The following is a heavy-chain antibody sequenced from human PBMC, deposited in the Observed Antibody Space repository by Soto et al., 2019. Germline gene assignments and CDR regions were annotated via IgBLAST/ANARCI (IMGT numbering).Heavy chain of an antibody. CDR3: EYYGSGSYPPYYFDY. J-gene: IGHJ4*02. CDR1: GGTFSSYT. V-gene: IGHV1-69*02. D-gene: IGHD3-10*01. CDR2: IIPILGIA. Sequence: QVPLVQSGAEVKKPGSSVKVSCKASGGTFSSYTISWVRQAPGQGLEWMGRIIPILGIANYAQKFQGRVTITADKSTSTAYMELSSLRSEDTAVYYCEYYGSGSYPPYYFDYWGQGTLVTVSS.